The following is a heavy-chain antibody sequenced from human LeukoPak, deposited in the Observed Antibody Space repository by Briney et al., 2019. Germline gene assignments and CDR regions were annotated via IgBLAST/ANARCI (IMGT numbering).Heavy chain of an antibody. Sequence: SGTLSLTCTVSGGSISSYYWSWIRQPPGKGLEWIGYIYYSGSTNYNPSLKSRVTISVDTSKNQFSLKLSSVTAADTAVYYCARLEGAFDIWGQGTMVTVSS. CDR3: ARLEGAFDI. V-gene: IGHV4-59*08. D-gene: IGHD3-3*01. J-gene: IGHJ3*02. CDR1: GGSISSYY. CDR2: IYYSGST.